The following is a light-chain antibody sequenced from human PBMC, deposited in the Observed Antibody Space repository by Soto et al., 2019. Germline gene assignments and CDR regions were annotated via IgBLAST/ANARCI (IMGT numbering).Light chain of an antibody. V-gene: IGKV1-5*01. J-gene: IGKJ1*01. CDR1: QGINRW. CDR3: QQYSSYWT. Sequence: DIQRTQSPSTLSASVGDRITITCRASQGINRWLAWYQQKPGKAPKVLIYDVSNLESGVPSRFSGSGSGTEFTLTISSLQPDDFATYYCQQYSSYWTFGQGTKVEIK. CDR2: DVS.